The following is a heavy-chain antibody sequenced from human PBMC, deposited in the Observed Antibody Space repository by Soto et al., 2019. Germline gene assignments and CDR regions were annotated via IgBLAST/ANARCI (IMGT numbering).Heavy chain of an antibody. CDR2: IKSKTDGGTT. CDR3: TTAGSASIPRYYGMDV. D-gene: IGHD2-15*01. CDR1: GFPFDDFA. V-gene: IGHV3-15*01. J-gene: IGHJ6*02. Sequence: GGSLRLSCTGSGFPFDDFAINWVRQAPGKGLEWVGRIKSKTDGGTTDYAAPVKGRFTISRDDSKNTLYLQMNSLKTEDTAVYYCTTAGSASIPRYYGMDVWGQGTTVTVSS.